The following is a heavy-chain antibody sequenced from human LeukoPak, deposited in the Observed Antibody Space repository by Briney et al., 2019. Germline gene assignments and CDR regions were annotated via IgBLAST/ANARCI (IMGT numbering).Heavy chain of an antibody. J-gene: IGHJ6*03. CDR3: ARVTEQQLADYYYYYMDV. CDR1: GGSISSSSYY. CDR2: IYYSGST. V-gene: IGHV4-39*07. D-gene: IGHD6-13*01. Sequence: SETLSLTCTVSGGSISSSSYYWGWIRQPPGKGLEWIGGIYYSGSTYYNPSLKSRVTISVDTSKNQFSLKLSSVTAADTAVYYCARVTEQQLADYYYYYMDVWGKGTTVTISS.